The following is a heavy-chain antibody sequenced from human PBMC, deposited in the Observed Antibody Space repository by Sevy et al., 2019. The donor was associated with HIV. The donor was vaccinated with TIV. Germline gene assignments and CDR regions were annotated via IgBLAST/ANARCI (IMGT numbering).Heavy chain of an antibody. CDR3: AREGCTKPHDY. J-gene: IGHJ4*02. Sequence: GGSLRLSCAASGFAFYDYSMSWIRQAPGKGLEWVATLSFCCGKINYADSVKGRFTISRDNSKNSFYLQMDNLRVEDTALYYCAREGCTKPHDYWGQGTLVTVSS. CDR2: LSFCCGKI. V-gene: IGHV3-23*01. CDR1: GFAFYDYS. D-gene: IGHD2-8*01.